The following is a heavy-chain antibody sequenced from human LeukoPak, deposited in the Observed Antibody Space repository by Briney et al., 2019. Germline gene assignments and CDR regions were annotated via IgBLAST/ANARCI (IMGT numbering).Heavy chain of an antibody. CDR3: ARDRQQLVLSPPDY. J-gene: IGHJ4*02. CDR2: ISSSSSYI. D-gene: IGHD6-13*01. Sequence: PGGSLRLSCAASGFTFSSYIMNWVRQAPGKGLEWVSSISSSSSYIYYADSVKGRFTISRDNAKNSLYLQMNSLRAEDTAVYYCARDRQQLVLSPPDYWGQGTLVTVSS. CDR1: GFTFSSYI. V-gene: IGHV3-21*01.